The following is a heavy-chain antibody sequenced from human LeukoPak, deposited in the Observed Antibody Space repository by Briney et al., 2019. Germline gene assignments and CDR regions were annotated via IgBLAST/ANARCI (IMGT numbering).Heavy chain of an antibody. CDR3: ARFTGTPRP. V-gene: IGHV4-39*01. Sequence: ASETLSLTCTVFDVSIGGTTYSWGWIRQPPGKGLEWIGPIYYSGSTDYNSSLKSRVSISIDTSKNQFSLKLTSVTAADTAVYFGARFTGTPRPGGEGPLVTVSS. CDR2: IYYSGST. J-gene: IGHJ5*02. D-gene: IGHD1-1*01. CDR1: DVSIGGTTYS.